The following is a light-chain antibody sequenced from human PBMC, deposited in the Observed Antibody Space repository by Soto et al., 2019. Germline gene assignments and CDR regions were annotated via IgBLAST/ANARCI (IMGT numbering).Light chain of an antibody. Sequence: QSALTQPASVSGSPGQSITISCTGTSSDVGGYNYVSWYQQYPGKAPKLMIYDVSNRPSGVSNRFSGSKSGNTASLTISGFQAEDEADYYCSSYTSSSTLVFGGGTKLTVL. CDR2: DVS. CDR3: SSYTSSSTLV. V-gene: IGLV2-14*01. CDR1: SSDVGGYNY. J-gene: IGLJ2*01.